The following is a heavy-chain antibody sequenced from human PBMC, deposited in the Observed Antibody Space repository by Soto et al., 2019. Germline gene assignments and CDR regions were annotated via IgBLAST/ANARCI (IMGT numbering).Heavy chain of an antibody. CDR2: IYYSGST. D-gene: IGHD2-15*01. Sequence: PSETLSLTCTVSGGSVSSGSYYWSWIRQPPGKGLEWIGHIYYSGSTNYNPSLKSRVTISVDTSQNQFSLKLSPVTAADTAVYYCARVGGYCSGGSCYSFDYWGQGRLVTVSS. V-gene: IGHV4-61*01. J-gene: IGHJ4*02. CDR3: ARVGGYCSGGSCYSFDY. CDR1: GGSVSSGSYY.